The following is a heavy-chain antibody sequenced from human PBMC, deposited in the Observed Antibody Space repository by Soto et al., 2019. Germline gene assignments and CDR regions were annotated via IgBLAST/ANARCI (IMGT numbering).Heavy chain of an antibody. D-gene: IGHD3-22*01. CDR2: ISAYNGNT. CDR1: GYTFTSYG. Sequence: ASVKVSCKASGYTFTSYGISWVRQAPGQGLEWMGWISAYNGNTNYAQKLQGRVTMTTDTSTSTAYMELRSLRSDDTAVHYCARECYYVSSGYYFYYYYGMDVWGQGTTVTVSS. J-gene: IGHJ6*02. V-gene: IGHV1-18*01. CDR3: ARECYYVSSGYYFYYYYGMDV.